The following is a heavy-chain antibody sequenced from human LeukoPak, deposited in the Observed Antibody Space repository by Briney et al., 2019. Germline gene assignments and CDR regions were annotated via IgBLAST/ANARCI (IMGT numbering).Heavy chain of an antibody. CDR2: INPNSGGA. V-gene: IGHV1-2*02. Sequence: ASVKVSCKASGYTFTGYYMHWVRQAPGQGLEWMGWINPNSGGANYAQKFQGRVTRTRDTSISTAYMELSRLRSDDTAVYYCARVSGSYSTYDYWGQGTLVTVSS. J-gene: IGHJ4*02. CDR1: GYTFTGYY. D-gene: IGHD1-26*01. CDR3: ARVSGSYSTYDY.